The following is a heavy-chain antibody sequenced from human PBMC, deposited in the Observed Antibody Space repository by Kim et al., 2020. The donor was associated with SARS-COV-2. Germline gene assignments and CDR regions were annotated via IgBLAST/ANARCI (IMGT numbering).Heavy chain of an antibody. D-gene: IGHD2-2*01. J-gene: IGHJ1*01. CDR1: DGSISGYY. CDR2: IYYTGST. Sequence: SETLSLTCTVSDGSISGYYWSWIRQPPGKGLEWIGYIYYTGSTNYNPSLKSRVTISVDTSKNQFSLKLSSVTAGDTAVYYCARDVVGCSSTSCQNLWGQGTLVTVSS. CDR3: ARDVVGCSSTSCQNL. V-gene: IGHV4-59*13.